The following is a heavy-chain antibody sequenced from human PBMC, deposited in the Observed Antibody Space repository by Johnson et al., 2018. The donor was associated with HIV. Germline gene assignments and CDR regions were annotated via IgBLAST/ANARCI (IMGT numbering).Heavy chain of an antibody. J-gene: IGHJ3*02. CDR3: ARVPVVIGGVRKAFDI. CDR2: VNNDGGDT. CDR1: GFTFTNYW. Sequence: EVQLVESGGGLVQPGGSLRLSCAVSGFTFTNYWMHWVRQAPGKGLVWVSRVNNDGGDTIYADSVKGRFTISRDNAKNILYLQMNSLRAEDTAVYYCARVPVVIGGVRKAFDIWGQGTMVTVSS. V-gene: IGHV3-74*01. D-gene: IGHD3-16*01.